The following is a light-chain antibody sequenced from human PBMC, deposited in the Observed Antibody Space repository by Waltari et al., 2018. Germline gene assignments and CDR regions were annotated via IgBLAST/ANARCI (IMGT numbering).Light chain of an antibody. CDR2: VNSDDTH. Sequence: QLVLTQPPSASASLGASVTLTRTLSSGHSDYAVAWHQQQPRKGLRYMTRVNSDDTHKKGDGIPDRFSGSSSGAERFLTISSLQSEDEADYFCQTWGFGIEVFGGGTKLTVL. CDR3: QTWGFGIEV. J-gene: IGLJ3*02. V-gene: IGLV4-69*01. CDR1: SGHSDYA.